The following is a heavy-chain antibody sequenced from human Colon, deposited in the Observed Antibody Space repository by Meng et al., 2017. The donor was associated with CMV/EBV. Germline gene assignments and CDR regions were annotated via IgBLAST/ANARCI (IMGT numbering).Heavy chain of an antibody. Sequence: CTVSGASVRPTSHYWSWFRQPPGKGLGWIGYIYHNGDTTYTPSLKSRLSLSLDTSNNQFSLHLNSVTAADTAMYYCSRITIFNNFFDPWGQGTLVTVSS. D-gene: IGHD3-3*01. J-gene: IGHJ5*02. CDR2: IYHNGDT. CDR3: SRITIFNNFFDP. V-gene: IGHV4-61*01. CDR1: GASVRPTSHY.